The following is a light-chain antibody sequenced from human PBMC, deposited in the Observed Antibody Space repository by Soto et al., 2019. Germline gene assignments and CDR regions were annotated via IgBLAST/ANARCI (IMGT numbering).Light chain of an antibody. V-gene: IGKV3-15*01. CDR2: GAS. CDR1: QSVSSN. CDR3: QQYNNWPPL. Sequence: EIVLTQSPAPLSVSPGARATLSCRASQSVSSNLAWYQQKPGQAPRLLIYGASTRATGIPARFSGSGSGTEFTLTISSLQSEDFAVYYCQQYNNWPPLFGPGTKVDIK. J-gene: IGKJ3*01.